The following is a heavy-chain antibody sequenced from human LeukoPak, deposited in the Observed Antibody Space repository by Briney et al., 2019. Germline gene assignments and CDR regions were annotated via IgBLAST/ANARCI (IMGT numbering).Heavy chain of an antibody. CDR3: ARVRYSYGYSRSTGNWFDP. D-gene: IGHD5-18*01. CDR2: IYYSGST. J-gene: IGHJ5*02. V-gene: IGHV4-31*03. CDR1: GGSISSGGYY. Sequence: SQTLSLTCTVSGGSISSGGYYWSWIRQHPGKGLEWIGYIYYSGSTYYNPSLKSRVTISVDTSKNQFSLKLSSVTAADTAVYYCARVRYSYGYSRSTGNWFDPWGQGTLVTV.